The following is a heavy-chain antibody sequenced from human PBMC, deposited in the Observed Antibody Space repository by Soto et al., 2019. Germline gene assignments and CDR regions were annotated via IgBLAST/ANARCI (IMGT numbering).Heavy chain of an antibody. J-gene: IGHJ6*02. V-gene: IGHV4-59*01. CDR1: GGSISSYY. D-gene: IGHD3-16*01. CDR2: IYYSGST. Sequence: PSETLSLTCTVSGGSISSYYWSWIRQPPGKGLEWIGYIYYSGSTNYNPSLKSRVTISVDTSKNQFSLKLSSVTAADTAVYYCARTDYDYVCGSSEDVWGQGTTVTVSS. CDR3: ARTDYDYVCGSSEDV.